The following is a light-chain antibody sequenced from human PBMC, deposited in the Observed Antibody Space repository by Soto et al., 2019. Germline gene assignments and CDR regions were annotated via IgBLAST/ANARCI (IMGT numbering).Light chain of an antibody. CDR1: SSDVGGYNY. Sequence: QSVLTQPASVSGSPGQSITISCTGTSSDVGGYNYVSWYQQHPGKAPKLMIYDVSNRPSGVSNRFSGSKSGNTASLTISGLQAEDEADYYCISYTSSSILYVFGTGTKLTVL. V-gene: IGLV2-14*01. J-gene: IGLJ1*01. CDR3: ISYTSSSILYV. CDR2: DVS.